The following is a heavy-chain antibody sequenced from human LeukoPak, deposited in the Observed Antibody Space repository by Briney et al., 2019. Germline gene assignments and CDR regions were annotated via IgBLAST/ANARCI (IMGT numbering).Heavy chain of an antibody. CDR2: ISYDGSNK. J-gene: IGHJ4*02. D-gene: IGHD3-10*01. CDR1: GFTFSSYG. Sequence: GRSLRLSCAASGFTFSSYGMHWVRQAPGKGLEWVAVISYDGSNKYYADSVKGRFTISRDNSKNTLYLQMNSLRAENTAVYYCASGSGRYGGTGTFYYWGQGTLVTVSS. CDR3: ASGSGRYGGTGTFYY. V-gene: IGHV3-30*03.